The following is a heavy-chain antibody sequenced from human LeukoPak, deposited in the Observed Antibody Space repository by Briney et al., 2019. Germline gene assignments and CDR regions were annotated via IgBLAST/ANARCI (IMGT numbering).Heavy chain of an antibody. V-gene: IGHV4-39*01. CDR3: ARHIGPHLATAGTCDY. CDR1: GGSISSSDYC. J-gene: IGHJ4*02. Sequence: SETLSLTCAVSGGSISSSDYCWGWIRQPPGKGLEWIGSISYSGSTYYNPSLRSRVSISVDTSKNQFSLRPNSVTAADTAVYYCARHIGPHLATAGTCDYWGQGILVTASS. CDR2: ISYSGST. D-gene: IGHD6-13*01.